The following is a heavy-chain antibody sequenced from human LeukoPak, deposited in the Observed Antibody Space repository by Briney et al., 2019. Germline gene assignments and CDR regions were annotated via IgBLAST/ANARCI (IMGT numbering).Heavy chain of an antibody. Sequence: ASVKVSCKASGYTFTGYYMHWVRQAPGQGLEWMGWINPNSGGTNYAQKFQGRVTMTRDTSISIAYMELSRLRSDDTAVYYCARLRDYDILTGYYEYFDYWGQGTLVTVSS. CDR2: INPNSGGT. J-gene: IGHJ4*02. D-gene: IGHD3-9*01. CDR3: ARLRDYDILTGYYEYFDY. CDR1: GYTFTGYY. V-gene: IGHV1-2*02.